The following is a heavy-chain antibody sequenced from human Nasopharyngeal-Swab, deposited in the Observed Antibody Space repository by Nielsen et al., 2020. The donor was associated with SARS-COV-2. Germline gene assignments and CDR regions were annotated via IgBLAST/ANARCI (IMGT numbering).Heavy chain of an antibody. Sequence: GESLKTSCAASGFTFSSYAMTWVRQAPGKGLEWVSSISVNGASTYYAGSVKGRFTISRDNSRNTLYLQLNSLRAEDTAIYYCAKRVAGKYYYMDVWGKGTTVTVSS. CDR1: GFTFSSYA. D-gene: IGHD3-10*01. CDR2: ISVNGAST. V-gene: IGHV3-23*01. J-gene: IGHJ6*03. CDR3: AKRVAGKYYYMDV.